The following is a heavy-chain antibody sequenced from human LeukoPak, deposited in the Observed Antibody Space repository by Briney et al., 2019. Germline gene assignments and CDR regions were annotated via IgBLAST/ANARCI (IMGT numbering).Heavy chain of an antibody. D-gene: IGHD7-27*01. CDR1: GFTFNSYA. CDR3: AKDGGLWVSAHWGDS. J-gene: IGHJ4*02. V-gene: IGHV3-23*01. CDR2: ISRSDTST. Sequence: GGSLRLSCAASGFTFNSYAMSWVRLAPGKGLEWVSTISRSDTSTYYADSVKGRFTISRDNSKNTLYLQMNSLRAEDTAVYYCAKDGGLWVSAHWGDSWGRGTLVTVSS.